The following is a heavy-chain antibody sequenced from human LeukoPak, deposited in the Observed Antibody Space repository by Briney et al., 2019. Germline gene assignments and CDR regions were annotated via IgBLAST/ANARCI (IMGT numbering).Heavy chain of an antibody. V-gene: IGHV4-61*02. CDR1: GGSISSGSYY. CDR2: IYTSGST. J-gene: IGHJ6*03. Sequence: SQTLPLTCTVSGGSISSGSYYWSWIRQPAGKGLEWIGRIYTSGSTNYNPSLKSRVTISVDTSKNQFSLKLSSVTAADTAVYYCAGTYCGGDCLTTNYYMDVWGKGTTVTVSS. D-gene: IGHD2-21*01. CDR3: AGTYCGGDCLTTNYYMDV.